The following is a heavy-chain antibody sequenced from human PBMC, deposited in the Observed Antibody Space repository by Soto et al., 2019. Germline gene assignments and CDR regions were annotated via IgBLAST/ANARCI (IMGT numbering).Heavy chain of an antibody. Sequence: ASVKVSCKASGYTFTSYAMHWVRQAPGQRLEWMGWINAGNGNTKYSQKFQGRVTITRDTSASTAYMELSSLRSEATAVYYCAKWSVAKDAFDIWGQGTMVTVSS. D-gene: IGHD5-12*01. J-gene: IGHJ3*02. CDR2: INAGNGNT. CDR1: GYTFTSYA. V-gene: IGHV1-3*01. CDR3: AKWSVAKDAFDI.